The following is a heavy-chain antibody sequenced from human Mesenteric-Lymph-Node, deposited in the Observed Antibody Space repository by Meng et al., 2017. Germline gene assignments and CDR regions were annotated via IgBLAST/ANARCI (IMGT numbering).Heavy chain of an antibody. V-gene: IGHV3-53*04. J-gene: IGHJ4*02. D-gene: IGHD6-19*01. Sequence: GESLKISCAASGFTVSSNYMTWVRQAPGKGLEWVSLIFSGGSTSYADSVTGRFTISRNSSSNMLYLQMNSLRTEDTAVYFCARFNTGWPYYFDSWGQGTLVTVSS. CDR2: IFSGGST. CDR1: GFTVSSNY. CDR3: ARFNTGWPYYFDS.